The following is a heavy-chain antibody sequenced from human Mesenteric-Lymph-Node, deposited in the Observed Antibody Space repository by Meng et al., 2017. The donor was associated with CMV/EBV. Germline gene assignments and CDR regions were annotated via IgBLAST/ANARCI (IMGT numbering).Heavy chain of an antibody. CDR2: VIPILGRA. J-gene: IGHJ2*01. Sequence: SGDTFTNYDITGVRQAPGQGLEWMGRVIPILGRANYAQKFQGRVTITADKSTSTTYMELSSLRSDDTAVYYCAKEYSSTWNAMYFDLWGRGTLVTVSS. CDR1: GDTFTNYD. D-gene: IGHD6-13*01. CDR3: AKEYSSTWNAMYFDL. V-gene: IGHV1-69*04.